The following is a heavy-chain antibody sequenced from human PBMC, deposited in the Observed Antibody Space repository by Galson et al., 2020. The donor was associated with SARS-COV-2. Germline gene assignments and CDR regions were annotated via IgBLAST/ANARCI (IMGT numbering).Heavy chain of an antibody. CDR2: ILPILGIP. D-gene: IGHD3-10*01. Sequence: SVKVSCKASGGSFKTYTISWVRQAPGQGLEWMGSILPILGIPNYAQRFQGRVTISADESTSTAYMELTSLRSEDTAIYYCAREAGSTDNDLGIGYWGQGTLITVSS. CDR1: GGSFKTYT. J-gene: IGHJ4*02. V-gene: IGHV1-69*04. CDR3: AREAGSTDNDLGIGY.